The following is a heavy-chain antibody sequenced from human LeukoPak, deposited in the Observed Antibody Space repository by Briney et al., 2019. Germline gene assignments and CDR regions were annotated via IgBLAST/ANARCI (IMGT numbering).Heavy chain of an antibody. Sequence: GRSLRLSCAASGFTFSGFSMSWVRQSPTKGLEWVANIKQDGSERYYVDSVKGRFTISRDNAKNSLSLQMNNLRVEDTAVYYCARAGSHWHYVYWGQGTVVTVSS. D-gene: IGHD3-10*01. J-gene: IGHJ4*02. V-gene: IGHV3-7*01. CDR3: ARAGSHWHYVY. CDR2: IKQDGSER. CDR1: GFTFSGFS.